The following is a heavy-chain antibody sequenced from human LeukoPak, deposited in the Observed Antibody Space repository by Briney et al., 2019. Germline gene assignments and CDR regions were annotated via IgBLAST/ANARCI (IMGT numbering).Heavy chain of an antibody. J-gene: IGHJ6*02. CDR3: ARDGGATTGTPYYYGLDV. Sequence: ASVKVSCKASGYTFTDYYMHWVRQAPGQGLEWMGIINPSGGSTSFAQKFQGRVTMTRDTSTSAVYMELSSLRSEDTAVYFCARDGGATTGTPYYYGLDVWGQGTTVTVSS. CDR2: INPSGGST. CDR1: GYTFTDYY. V-gene: IGHV1-46*01. D-gene: IGHD1-26*01.